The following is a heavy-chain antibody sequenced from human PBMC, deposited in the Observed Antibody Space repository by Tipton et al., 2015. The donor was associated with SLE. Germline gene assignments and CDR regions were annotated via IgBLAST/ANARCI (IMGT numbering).Heavy chain of an antibody. CDR2: ISAYNGNT. CDR3: ARNLLGSSWDFNYYGMDV. CDR1: GYTFTSYG. D-gene: IGHD6-13*01. Sequence: QVQLVQSGPEVKKPGASVKVSCKASGYTFTSYGISWVRQAPGQGLEWMGWISAYNGNTNYAQKVQGRVTMTTDTSTSTAYMELRSLRSDDTAVYYCARNLLGSSWDFNYYGMDVWGQGTTVTVSS. J-gene: IGHJ6*02. V-gene: IGHV1-18*01.